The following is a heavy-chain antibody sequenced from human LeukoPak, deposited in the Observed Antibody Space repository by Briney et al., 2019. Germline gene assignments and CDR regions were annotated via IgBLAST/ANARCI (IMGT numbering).Heavy chain of an antibody. CDR2: IYHSGST. Sequence: KPSETLSLTCTVSGYSISSGFYWGWIRQPPGKGLECIGSIYHSGSTYYNPSLKSRVTISVDTSKNQFSLNLSSVTAADTAMYYCARAVGISRNFFDYWGQGTLVTVSS. CDR1: GYSISSGFY. V-gene: IGHV4-38-2*02. D-gene: IGHD1-26*01. CDR3: ARAVGISRNFFDY. J-gene: IGHJ4*02.